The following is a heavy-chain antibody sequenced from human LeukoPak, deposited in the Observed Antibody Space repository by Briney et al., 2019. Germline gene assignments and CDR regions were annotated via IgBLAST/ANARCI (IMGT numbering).Heavy chain of an antibody. J-gene: IGHJ6*02. CDR3: ARGGGSSWYSTLFYYGMDV. CDR1: GFTFSSYD. CDR2: IGTAGDT. D-gene: IGHD6-13*01. V-gene: IGHV3-13*01. Sequence: GGSLRLSCAASGFTFSSYDMHWVRQATGKGLEWVSAIGTAGDTYYPGSVKGRFTISRENAKNSLYLQMNSLRAGDTAVYYCARGGGSSWYSTLFYYGMDVWGQGTTVTVSS.